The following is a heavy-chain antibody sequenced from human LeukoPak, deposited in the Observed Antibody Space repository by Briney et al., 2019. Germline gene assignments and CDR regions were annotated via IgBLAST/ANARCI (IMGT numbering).Heavy chain of an antibody. D-gene: IGHD3-10*01. V-gene: IGHV1-18*01. J-gene: IGHJ4*02. Sequence: ASVKVSCKASGYTFTSYGISWVRQAPGQGLEWMGWISAYNGNTNYAQKLQGRVTMTTDTSTSTAYMELRSLRSDDTAVYYCARDPAEYYGSGSYYNSGHFDYWGQGTLVTVSS. CDR3: ARDPAEYYGSGSYYNSGHFDY. CDR1: GYTFTSYG. CDR2: ISAYNGNT.